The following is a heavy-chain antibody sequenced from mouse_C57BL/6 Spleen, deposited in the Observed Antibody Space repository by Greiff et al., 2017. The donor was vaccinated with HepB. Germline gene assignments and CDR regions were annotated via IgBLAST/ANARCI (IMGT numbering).Heavy chain of an antibody. V-gene: IGHV1-78*01. D-gene: IGHD4-1*02. CDR2: IYPRDGST. CDR1: GYTFTDHT. Sequence: VKLQESDAELVKPGASVKISCKVSGYTFTDHTIHWMKQRPEQGLEWIGYIYPRDGSTKYNEKFKGKATLTADKSSSTAYMQLNSLTSEDSAVYFCARSGANWEPYFDVWGTGTTVTVSS. CDR3: ARSGANWEPYFDV. J-gene: IGHJ1*03.